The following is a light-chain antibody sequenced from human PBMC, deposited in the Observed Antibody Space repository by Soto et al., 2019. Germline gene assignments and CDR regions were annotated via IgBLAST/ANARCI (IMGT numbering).Light chain of an antibody. J-gene: IGKJ3*01. CDR2: AAS. Sequence: DIQMTQSPSSLSASVGDRVTITCRPSQAIRNSLAWYQQKPGKVPRLLIYAASTLQPGVPSRFSGSGSGTDFTLTISSLQPEDVATYYCQKYYSAPFTFGPGTKLGIK. V-gene: IGKV1-27*01. CDR3: QKYYSAPFT. CDR1: QAIRNS.